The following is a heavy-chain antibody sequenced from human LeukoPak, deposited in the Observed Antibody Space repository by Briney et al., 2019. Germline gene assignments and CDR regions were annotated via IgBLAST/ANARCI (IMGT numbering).Heavy chain of an antibody. V-gene: IGHV4-34*01. CDR2: IYYSGST. CDR1: GGSFSGYY. Sequence: SETLSLTCAVYGGSFSGYYWSWIRQPPGKGLEWIGSIYYSGSTYYNPSLKSRVTISVDTSKNQFSLKLSSVTAADTAVYYCARGSYAPFRAFDIWGQGTMVTVSS. D-gene: IGHD5-18*01. CDR3: ARGSYAPFRAFDI. J-gene: IGHJ3*02.